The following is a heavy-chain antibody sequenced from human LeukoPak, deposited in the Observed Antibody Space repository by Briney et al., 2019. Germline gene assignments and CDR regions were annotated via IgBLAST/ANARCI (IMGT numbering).Heavy chain of an antibody. D-gene: IGHD5-18*01. CDR2: ISAYGGTT. CDR1: GFTFNSHA. Sequence: GGSLRLSCSASGFTFNSHAMHWVRQAPGKGLEYVSAISAYGGTTYYADSVKGRFTISRDNSKNTLYLQMNSLRAEDTAVYYCAGGYSYGDYWGQGTLVTVSS. CDR3: AGGYSYGDY. J-gene: IGHJ4*02. V-gene: IGHV3-64*04.